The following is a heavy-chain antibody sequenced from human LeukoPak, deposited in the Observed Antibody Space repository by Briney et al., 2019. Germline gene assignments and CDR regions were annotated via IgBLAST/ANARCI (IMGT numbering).Heavy chain of an antibody. CDR1: GGTFSSYA. D-gene: IGHD5-24*01. Sequence: ASVKVSCKASGGTFSSYAISWVRQAPGQGLEWMGGIIPIFGTANYAQKFQGRVTITADKSTSTAYMELSSLRAEDTAVYYCARVGVEMATTDAFDIWGQGTMVTVSS. V-gene: IGHV1-69*06. J-gene: IGHJ3*02. CDR3: ARVGVEMATTDAFDI. CDR2: IIPIFGTA.